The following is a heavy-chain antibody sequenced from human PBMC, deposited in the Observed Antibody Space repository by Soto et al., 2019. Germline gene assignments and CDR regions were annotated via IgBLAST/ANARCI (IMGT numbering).Heavy chain of an antibody. V-gene: IGHV4-30-2*01. D-gene: IGHD2-15*01. J-gene: IGHJ4*02. Sequence: PSETLSLTCAVSGGSISSGGYSWSWIRQPPGKGLEWIGCIYHSGSTYYNPSLKSRVTISVDRSKNQFSLKLSSVTAADTAVYYCAREETSSGGDFDYWGQGTLVTVSS. CDR1: GGSISSGGYS. CDR3: AREETSSGGDFDY. CDR2: IYHSGST.